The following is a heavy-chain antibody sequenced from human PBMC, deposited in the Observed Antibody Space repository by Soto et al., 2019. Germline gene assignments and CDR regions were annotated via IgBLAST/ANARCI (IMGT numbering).Heavy chain of an antibody. J-gene: IGHJ4*02. V-gene: IGHV4-59*02. Sequence: QVQLQESGPGLVKPSETLSLTCNVSGGSVSSYYWSWIRQPPGKGLEWIGYIYYSGGTNYNPSLKSRVTISVDTSKNQFSLKLTSVTAADTAVYYCARGGMTTIDYWGQGTLVTVSS. D-gene: IGHD3-16*01. CDR3: ARGGMTTIDY. CDR2: IYYSGGT. CDR1: GGSVSSYY.